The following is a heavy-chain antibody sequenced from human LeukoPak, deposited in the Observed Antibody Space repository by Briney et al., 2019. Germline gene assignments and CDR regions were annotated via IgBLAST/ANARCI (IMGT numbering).Heavy chain of an antibody. D-gene: IGHD6-13*01. Sequence: SETLSLTCTVSGGYISSSSYYWGWIRQPPGKGLEWIGSIYYSGSTYYNPSLKSRVTISVDTSKNQFSLKLSSVTAADTVVYYCARARGTKYSSSWPPGYWGQGTLVTVSS. V-gene: IGHV4-39*07. J-gene: IGHJ4*02. CDR1: GGYISSSSYY. CDR3: ARARGTKYSSSWPPGY. CDR2: IYYSGST.